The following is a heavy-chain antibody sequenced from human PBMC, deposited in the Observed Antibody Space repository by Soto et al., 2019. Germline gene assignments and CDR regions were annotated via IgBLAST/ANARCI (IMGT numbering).Heavy chain of an antibody. D-gene: IGHD6-19*01. J-gene: IGHJ5*02. CDR2: ISYDGSNK. Sequence: LRLSCAASGFTFSSYGMHWVRQAPGKGLEWVAVISYDGSNKYYADSVKGRFTISRDNSKNTLYLQMNSLRAEDTAVYYCAKDGIVQWLATDNWFDPWGQGTLVTVSS. CDR3: AKDGIVQWLATDNWFDP. CDR1: GFTFSSYG. V-gene: IGHV3-30*18.